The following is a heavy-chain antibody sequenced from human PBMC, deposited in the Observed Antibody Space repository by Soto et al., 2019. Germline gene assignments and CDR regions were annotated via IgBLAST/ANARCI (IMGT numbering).Heavy chain of an antibody. CDR3: ARHYGSGSYYPSPSNWFDP. D-gene: IGHD3-10*01. CDR2: MNPNSGNT. CDR1: GYTFTSCD. V-gene: IGHV1-18*01. Sequence: ASVKVSYKASGYTFTSCDINWVRQATGQGLEYLGWMNPNSGNTNYAQKLQGRVTMTTDTSTSTAYMELRSLRSDDTAVYYCARHYGSGSYYPSPSNWFDPWGQGTLVTVSS. J-gene: IGHJ5*02.